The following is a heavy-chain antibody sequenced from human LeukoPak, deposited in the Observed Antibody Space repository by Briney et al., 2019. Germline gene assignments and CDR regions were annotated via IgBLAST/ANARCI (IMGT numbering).Heavy chain of an antibody. CDR2: IYTTGST. V-gene: IGHV4-4*07. CDR3: ARDASYGGNRYYYYYYMDV. CDR1: GGSINSYY. D-gene: IGHD4-23*01. Sequence: TSDTLSLTCTVSGGSINSYYWSWIRQPAGKGLEWIGRIYTTGSTNCNPSLTSRVTISVDTSKNQFSLKLSSVTAADTAVYYCARDASYGGNRYYYYYYMDVWGKGTTVTVSS. J-gene: IGHJ6*03.